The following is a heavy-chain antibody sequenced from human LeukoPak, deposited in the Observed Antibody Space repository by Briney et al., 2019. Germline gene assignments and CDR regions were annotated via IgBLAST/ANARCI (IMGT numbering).Heavy chain of an antibody. D-gene: IGHD6-13*01. CDR2: IYSSGST. V-gene: IGHV4-4*07. Sequence: SETLSLTCTVSGGSISSYYWSWMRQPAGKGLEWVGRIYSSGSTAYDPSLRSRLTVSLDTSKNQFSLKLISVTAADTAVYYCARGGGSSWLSPLDYWGQGALVTVSS. J-gene: IGHJ4*02. CDR3: ARGGGSSWLSPLDY. CDR1: GGSISSYY.